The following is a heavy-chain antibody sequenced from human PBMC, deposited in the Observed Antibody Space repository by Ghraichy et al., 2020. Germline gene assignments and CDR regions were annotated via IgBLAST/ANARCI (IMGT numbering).Heavy chain of an antibody. V-gene: IGHV1-58*01. J-gene: IGHJ6*02. CDR2: IVVGSGNT. CDR3: AADEPGYYGMDV. Sequence: SVKVSCKASGFTFTSSAVQWVRQARGQRLEWIGWIVVGSGNTNYAQKFQERVTITRDMSTSTAYMELSSLRSEDTAVYYCAADEPGYYGMDVWGQGTTVTVSS. D-gene: IGHD6-13*01. CDR1: GFTFTSSA.